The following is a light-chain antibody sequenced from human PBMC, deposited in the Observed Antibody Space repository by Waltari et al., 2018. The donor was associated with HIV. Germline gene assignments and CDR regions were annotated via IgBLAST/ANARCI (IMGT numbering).Light chain of an antibody. J-gene: IGLJ2*01. Sequence: QSVLTQPPSVSAAPGQKVTISCSGSSSNIGNNYVSWYQQLPRTAPKLLIYDNNKRPSGIPDRFSGSKSGTSATLDITGLQTGDEADYYCGTWDSSLSAGGVFGGGTKLTVL. CDR2: DNN. CDR3: GTWDSSLSAGGV. CDR1: SSNIGNNY. V-gene: IGLV1-51*01.